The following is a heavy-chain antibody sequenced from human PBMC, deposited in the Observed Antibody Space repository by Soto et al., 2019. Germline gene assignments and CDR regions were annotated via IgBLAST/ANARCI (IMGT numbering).Heavy chain of an antibody. D-gene: IGHD2-8*01. V-gene: IGHV1-2*04. J-gene: IGHJ6*02. CDR3: ARGDSTDCSNGVCSFFYNHDMDV. CDR2: INPKSGGT. CDR1: GYSFTDYH. Sequence: ASVMVSCTASGYSFTDYHIDWVRQAPGQGLEWLGRINPKSGGTSTAQKFQGWVTMTTDTSISTASMELTRLTSDDTAIYYCARGDSTDCSNGVCSFFYNHDMDVWGQGTTVTVSS.